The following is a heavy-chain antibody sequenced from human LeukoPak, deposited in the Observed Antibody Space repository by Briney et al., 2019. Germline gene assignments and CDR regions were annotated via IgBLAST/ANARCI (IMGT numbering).Heavy chain of an antibody. D-gene: IGHD3-9*01. CDR1: GYTFTSYG. CDR3: AIWTYYDILTGYSSLHTPDVDAFDI. J-gene: IGHJ3*02. Sequence: GASEKVSCKASGYTFTSYGISWVRQAPGQGLEWMGWISASNGNTNYAQKLQGRVTMTTDTSTSTAYMELRSLRSDDTAVYYCAIWTYYDILTGYSSLHTPDVDAFDIWGQGTMVTVSS. V-gene: IGHV1-18*01. CDR2: ISASNGNT.